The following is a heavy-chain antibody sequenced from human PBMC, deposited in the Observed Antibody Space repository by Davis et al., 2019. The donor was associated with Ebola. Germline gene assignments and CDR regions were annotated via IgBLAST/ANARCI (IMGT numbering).Heavy chain of an antibody. CDR2: INHSGST. CDR1: GGSFSGYY. J-gene: IGHJ5*02. Sequence: SETLSLTCAVYGGSFSGYYWSWIRQPPGKGLEWIGEINHSGSTNYNPSLKSRVTISVDKSKNQFSLKLSSVTAADTAVYYCARDQSTVTTYWFDPWGQGTLVTVSS. V-gene: IGHV4-34*01. D-gene: IGHD4-17*01. CDR3: ARDQSTVTTYWFDP.